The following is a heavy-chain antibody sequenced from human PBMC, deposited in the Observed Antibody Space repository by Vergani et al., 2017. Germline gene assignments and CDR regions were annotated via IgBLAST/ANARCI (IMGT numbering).Heavy chain of an antibody. CDR2: INPNSGGT. Sequence: QVQLVQSGAEVKKPGASVKVSCKASGYTFTVYYMHWVRQAPGQGLEWMGWINPNSGGTNYAQKFQGRVTMTRDTSTSTVYMELSSLRYEDTAVYYCARSPRSGYYTAPTDYWGQGTLVTVSS. CDR1: GYTFTVYY. CDR3: ARSPRSGYYTAPTDY. D-gene: IGHD3-3*01. V-gene: IGHV1-2*02. J-gene: IGHJ4*02.